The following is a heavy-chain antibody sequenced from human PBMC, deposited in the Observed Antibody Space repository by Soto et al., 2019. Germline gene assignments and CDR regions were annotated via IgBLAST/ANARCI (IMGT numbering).Heavy chain of an antibody. Sequence: GGSLRLSCAASGFIFSSYAMHWVRQAPGKGLEWLAIISYDGSNKYYADSVKGRFTISRDNSKNTLYVQMNSLRPEDTAVYYYARVGYYDRSGNYRIDYWGQGPQVTVPP. CDR3: ARVGYYDRSGNYRIDY. CDR1: GFIFSSYA. J-gene: IGHJ4*02. CDR2: ISYDGSNK. D-gene: IGHD3-22*01. V-gene: IGHV3-30-3*01.